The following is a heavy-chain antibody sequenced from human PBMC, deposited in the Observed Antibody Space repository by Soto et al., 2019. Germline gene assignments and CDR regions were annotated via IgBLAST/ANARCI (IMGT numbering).Heavy chain of an antibody. CDR3: ARETYRGFYFDY. D-gene: IGHD4-4*01. Sequence: PGGSLRLSCAASGFTFTDYWTHWVRQAQGKGLVWVSRINSDGSRTSYADSVTGRFTISRDNAKNTLYLQMNSLRVEDTALYYCARETYRGFYFDYWGQGTLVTVSS. CDR2: INSDGSRT. V-gene: IGHV3-74*01. CDR1: GFTFTDYW. J-gene: IGHJ4*02.